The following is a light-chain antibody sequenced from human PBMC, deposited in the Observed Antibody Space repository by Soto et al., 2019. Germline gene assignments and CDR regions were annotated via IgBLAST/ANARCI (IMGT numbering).Light chain of an antibody. CDR3: SSYTGSTSVI. J-gene: IGLJ2*01. Sequence: QSALTQPASVSGSPGQSITMSCTGTSSDVGGYNYVSWYQQHPGKAPKLMIYDVSNRPSGVSNRFSGSKSGNTASLTISGLQAEDEADYYCSSYTGSTSVIFGGGTKLTVL. CDR1: SSDVGGYNY. CDR2: DVS. V-gene: IGLV2-14*01.